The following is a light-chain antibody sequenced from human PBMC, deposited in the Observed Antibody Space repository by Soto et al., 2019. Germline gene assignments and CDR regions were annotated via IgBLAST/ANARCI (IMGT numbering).Light chain of an antibody. CDR1: QSVGSN. CDR2: GAS. CDR3: QQYNNWPGT. Sequence: EIVMTQSPATLSVSPGERATLSCRASQSVGSNLAWYQQQPGQAPRLLIYGASTRATGIPARFGGSGSGTEFTLTISSLQSGDFAVYYCQQYNNWPGTFGGGTKVDIK. J-gene: IGKJ4*01. V-gene: IGKV3-15*01.